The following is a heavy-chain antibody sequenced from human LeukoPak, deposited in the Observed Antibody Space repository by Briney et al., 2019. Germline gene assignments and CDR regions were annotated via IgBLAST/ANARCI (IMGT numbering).Heavy chain of an antibody. CDR2: VSYDGGSE. CDR3: ASNFYDVGGYYYRTPVQY. J-gene: IGHJ4*02. CDR1: RFTFTTFSDYV. D-gene: IGHD3-22*01. V-gene: IGHV3-30*09. Sequence: GKSLRLSCAASRFTFTTFSDYVMHWARQAPGKGLEWVAAVSYDGGSEYYADSVKGRYAVSRDNSKNTLYLQMRSLRPEDTAVYYCASNFYDVGGYYYRTPVQYWGQGTPVTVSS.